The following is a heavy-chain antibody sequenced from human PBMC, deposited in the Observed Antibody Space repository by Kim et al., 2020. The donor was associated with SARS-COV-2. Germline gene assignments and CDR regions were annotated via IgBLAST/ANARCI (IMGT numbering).Heavy chain of an antibody. Sequence: YAQKFQGRVTITADESTSTAYMELSSLRSEDTAVYYCATAYGSGSYPFDYWGQGTLVTVSS. D-gene: IGHD3-10*01. V-gene: IGHV1-69*01. J-gene: IGHJ4*02. CDR3: ATAYGSGSYPFDY.